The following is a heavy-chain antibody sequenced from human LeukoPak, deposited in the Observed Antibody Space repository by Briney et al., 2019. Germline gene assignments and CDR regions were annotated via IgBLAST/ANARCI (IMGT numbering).Heavy chain of an antibody. CDR2: IYYSGST. V-gene: IGHV4-59*01. Sequence: PSETLSLTCTVSGGSISSYYWSWIRQPPGKGLEWIGYIYYSGSTNYNPSLKSRVTISVDTSKNQFSLKLSSVTAADTAVYYCARAGARLYFDYWGQGTLVTVSS. J-gene: IGHJ4*02. CDR3: ARAGARLYFDY. D-gene: IGHD1-26*01. CDR1: GGSISSYY.